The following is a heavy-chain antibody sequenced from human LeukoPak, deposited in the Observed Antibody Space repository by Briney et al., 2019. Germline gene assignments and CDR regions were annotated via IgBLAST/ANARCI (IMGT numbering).Heavy chain of an antibody. J-gene: IGHJ4*02. Sequence: GGSLRLSCAASGFTFSSYAMSWVRQAPGKGLEWVSAISGSGGSTYYADSVKGRFTISRDNSKNTLYLQMNSLRAEDTAVYYCARGNIDFWSGYYTTPVGYYWGQGTLVTVSS. CDR1: GFTFSSYA. CDR3: ARGNIDFWSGYYTTPVGYY. CDR2: ISGSGGST. V-gene: IGHV3-23*01. D-gene: IGHD3-3*01.